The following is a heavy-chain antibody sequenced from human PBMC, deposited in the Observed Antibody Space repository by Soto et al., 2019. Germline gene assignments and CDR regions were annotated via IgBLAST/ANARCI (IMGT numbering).Heavy chain of an antibody. CDR2: IKKDGSEQ. D-gene: IGHD6-19*01. Sequence: EVQLVESGGGLVQAGESLRLSCAASGFRFSDYWMTWVRQAPGKGLEWLANIKKDGSEQYYVPSVRGRFIISRDNAENSLSLQLNSLRSDDTGVYFCAIRATSGWAPFDNWGQGTRVTVS. V-gene: IGHV3-7*01. J-gene: IGHJ4*02. CDR1: GFRFSDYW. CDR3: AIRATSGWAPFDN.